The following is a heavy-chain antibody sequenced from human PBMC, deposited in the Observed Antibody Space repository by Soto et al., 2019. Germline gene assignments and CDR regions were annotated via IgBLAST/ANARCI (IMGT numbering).Heavy chain of an antibody. CDR3: ASESPAADFKAPAAPRY. Sequence: ASVKVSCKASGYTFTSYDINWVRQATGQGLEWMGWMNPNSGNTGYAQKFQGRVTMTRNTSISTAYMELSSLRSEDTAVYYCASESPAADFKAPAAPRYWGQGPLVTLSS. D-gene: IGHD2-2*01. CDR2: MNPNSGNT. J-gene: IGHJ4*02. CDR1: GYTFTSYD. V-gene: IGHV1-8*01.